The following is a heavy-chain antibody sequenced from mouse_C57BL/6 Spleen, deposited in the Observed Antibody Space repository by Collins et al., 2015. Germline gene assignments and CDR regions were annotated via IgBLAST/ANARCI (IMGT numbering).Heavy chain of an antibody. CDR2: INPYNGDT. V-gene: IGHV1-37*01. CDR3: GRGDYQGPLWFAY. CDR1: GYSFTGYF. D-gene: IGHD5-5*01. Sequence: EVQLQQSGPELVKPGASVRYPAKASGYSFTGYFMNWVKQSHGKSLEWIGRINPYNGDTFYNQKFKGKATLTVDKSSSTAHMELLSLTSEDSAVYYCGRGDYQGPLWFAYWGQGTLVTVSA. J-gene: IGHJ3*01.